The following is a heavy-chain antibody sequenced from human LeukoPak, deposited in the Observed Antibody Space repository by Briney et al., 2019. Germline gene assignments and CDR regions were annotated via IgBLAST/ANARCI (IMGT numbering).Heavy chain of an antibody. CDR3: ARDQDPGAFDI. CDR2: ICAYNGNT. CDR1: SYTLTNYG. J-gene: IGHJ3*02. Sequence: ASVTLSCTASSYTLTNYGISWVRQAPGQGLEWMGWICAYNGNTNYAQNLQGRVTMTTDTSTNTAYMELRSLRSDDTAVYYCARDQDPGAFDIWGQGTMVSVSS. V-gene: IGHV1-18*01.